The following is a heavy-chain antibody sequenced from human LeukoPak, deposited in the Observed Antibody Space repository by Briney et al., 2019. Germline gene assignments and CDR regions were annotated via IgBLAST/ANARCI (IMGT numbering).Heavy chain of an antibody. CDR2: INSDGSSS. CDR3: ARCRSGGSCYSSD. J-gene: IGHJ4*02. Sequence: GGSLRLSCAASGFTFSTYCIYWVRQAPGKGLGWVSRINSDGSSSSYADSVKGRFTISRDNSKNTLYLQMNSLRAEDTAVYYFARCRSGGSCYSSDWGQGTLVTVSS. D-gene: IGHD2-15*01. CDR1: GFTFSTYC. V-gene: IGHV3-74*01.